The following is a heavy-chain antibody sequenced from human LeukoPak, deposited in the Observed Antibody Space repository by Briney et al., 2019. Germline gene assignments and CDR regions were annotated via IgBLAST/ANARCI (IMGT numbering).Heavy chain of an antibody. J-gene: IGHJ4*02. CDR3: AKDIGGAVAGMFDY. D-gene: IGHD6-19*01. Sequence: GRSLRLSCAASGFTFDDYAMHWVRQAPGKGLEWVSGISWNSGSIGYADSVKGRFTISGDNAKNSLYLQMNSLRAEDTALYYCAKDIGGAVAGMFDYWGQGTLVTVSS. CDR1: GFTFDDYA. CDR2: ISWNSGSI. V-gene: IGHV3-9*01.